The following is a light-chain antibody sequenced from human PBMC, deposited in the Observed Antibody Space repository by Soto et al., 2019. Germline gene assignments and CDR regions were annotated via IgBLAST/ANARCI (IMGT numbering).Light chain of an antibody. CDR1: QNVYNN. Sequence: ETVMTQSQAALSVSPGERATLSCRASQNVYNNLAWYQQKPGQAPRLLIYHASSRATGIPARFSGSGSGTEFTLTISSLQSEDFAVYYCQQYNEWPLTFGGGTKVEIK. CDR2: HAS. CDR3: QQYNEWPLT. J-gene: IGKJ4*01. V-gene: IGKV3-15*01.